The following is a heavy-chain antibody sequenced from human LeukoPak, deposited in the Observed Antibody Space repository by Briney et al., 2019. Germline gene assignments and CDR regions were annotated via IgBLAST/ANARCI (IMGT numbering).Heavy chain of an antibody. CDR3: AVGDLPCNSGGGVLDS. CDR2: ISCNSGSI. Sequence: GGSLRLSCAASRFTLCDYAIQWVRQAPGKGLEWVSGISCNSGSIGYADSVKGRFTISRYNAKNSLYLQMNSLRAEDTALYYCAVGDLPCNSGGGVLDSWGQGTVVTVSS. D-gene: IGHD2-8*02. CDR1: RFTLCDYA. V-gene: IGHV3-9*01. J-gene: IGHJ4*02.